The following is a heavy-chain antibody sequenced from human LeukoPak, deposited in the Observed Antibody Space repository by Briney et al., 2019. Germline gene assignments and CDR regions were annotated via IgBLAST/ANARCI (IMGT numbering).Heavy chain of an antibody. V-gene: IGHV4-31*03. J-gene: IGHJ3*02. Sequence: SQTLSLTCTVSGGSISSGGYYWSWIRQHPGKGLEWIGYIYYSGSTYDNPSLKSRVTITVDTSTNQFSLKLSSVPAADTAVYYCTTGNYYDSSGYYYRDAFDIWGQGTMVTVSS. CDR1: GGSISSGGYY. CDR2: IYYSGST. CDR3: TTGNYYDSSGYYYRDAFDI. D-gene: IGHD3-22*01.